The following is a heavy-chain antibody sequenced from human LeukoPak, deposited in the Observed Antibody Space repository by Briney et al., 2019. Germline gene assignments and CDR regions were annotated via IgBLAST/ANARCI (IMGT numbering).Heavy chain of an antibody. CDR1: GFTFSSYA. V-gene: IGHV3-64*01. Sequence: GGSLRLSCAASGFTFSSYAMHWVRQAPGKGLEYVSAISSNGGSTYYANSVKGRFTISRDNSKNTLYLQMGSLRAEDMAVYYCARDFYRYVAVAGTGVYFDYWGQGTLVTVSS. J-gene: IGHJ4*02. CDR3: ARDFYRYVAVAGTGVYFDY. CDR2: ISSNGGST. D-gene: IGHD6-19*01.